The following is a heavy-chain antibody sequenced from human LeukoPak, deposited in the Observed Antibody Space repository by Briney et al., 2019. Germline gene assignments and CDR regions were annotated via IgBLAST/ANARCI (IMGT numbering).Heavy chain of an antibody. CDR2: IYPGDSDT. J-gene: IGHJ5*02. CDR1: GYSFTSYW. D-gene: IGHD5-24*01. Sequence: GESLKISCKGSGYSFTSYWIGWVRQMPGKGLEWMGIIYPGDSDTRYSPSFQGQVTISADKSISTAYLQWSSLKASDTAMYYCARLFHEMGPRYNWFDPWGQGTLVTVSS. CDR3: ARLFHEMGPRYNWFDP. V-gene: IGHV5-51*01.